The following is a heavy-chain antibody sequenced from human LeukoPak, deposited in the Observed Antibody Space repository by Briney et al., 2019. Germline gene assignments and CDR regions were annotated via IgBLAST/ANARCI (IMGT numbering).Heavy chain of an antibody. CDR3: AIAAAGILADY. D-gene: IGHD6-13*01. Sequence: WESLRLSCSASGFTFTSYTMHWVRQAPGKGLDYVSAISSHGASTYYADSVKGRFTISRDNSRVTLYLQMSSLRAEDTAVYYCAIAAAGILADYWGQGTLVTAFS. V-gene: IGHV3-64D*09. CDR2: ISSHGAST. J-gene: IGHJ4*02. CDR1: GFTFTSYT.